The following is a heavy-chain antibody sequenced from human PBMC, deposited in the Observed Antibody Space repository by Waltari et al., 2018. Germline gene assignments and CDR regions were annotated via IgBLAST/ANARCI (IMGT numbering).Heavy chain of an antibody. Sequence: QVQLKESGSGLVKPSETLSLSCTVSGGSISSYYWSWIRQPPRKGLEWIGYISYSGITSYKPTLKGRVTISVDMSKNQFALELSSVTAADTAVYFCARRSCSGGSCPHIFNYWGQGTLVTVSS. CDR1: GGSISSYY. V-gene: IGHV4-59*13. CDR2: ISYSGIT. J-gene: IGHJ4*02. D-gene: IGHD2-15*01. CDR3: ARRSCSGGSCPHIFNY.